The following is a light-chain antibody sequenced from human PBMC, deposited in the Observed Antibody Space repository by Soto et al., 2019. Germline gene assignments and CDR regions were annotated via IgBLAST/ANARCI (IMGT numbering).Light chain of an antibody. CDR3: QQYNNYPYT. CDR2: KAS. CDR1: QSINSW. Sequence: DIQMTQSPSTLSASVGDRVIITCRASQSINSWLAWYQQKPGKAPKLLIYKASTLESGVPSRFSGSASGTEFPLTISSLQPDDFATYYCQQYNNYPYTFGQGTELEIK. J-gene: IGKJ2*01. V-gene: IGKV1-5*03.